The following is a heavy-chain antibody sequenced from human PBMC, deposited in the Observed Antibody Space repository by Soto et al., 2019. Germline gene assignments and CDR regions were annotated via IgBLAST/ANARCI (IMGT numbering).Heavy chain of an antibody. CDR2: TSYDGSNN. Sequence: HVQLVESGGGVVQPGTSLRLSCVGSGFTFRSYVIHWVRQAPGKGLEWVALTSYDGSNNFYGDSVKGRFTISRDNSRNTVEMQMDSLRLEETALYYCARWGMTGGLDVWGQGTLVSVSS. D-gene: IGHD3-16*01. J-gene: IGHJ4*02. CDR3: ARWGMTGGLDV. CDR1: GFTFRSYV. V-gene: IGHV3-33*05.